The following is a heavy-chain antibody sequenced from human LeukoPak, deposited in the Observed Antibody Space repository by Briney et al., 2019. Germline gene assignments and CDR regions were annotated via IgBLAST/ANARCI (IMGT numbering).Heavy chain of an antibody. D-gene: IGHD2-2*01. V-gene: IGHV3-64D*06. J-gene: IGHJ4*02. CDR3: VKGSPRYCSSTSCYGGALDY. CDR2: ISSNGGST. Sequence: GGSLRLSCSASGFTFSSYAMHWVRQAPGKGLEYVSAISSNGGSTYYADSVKGRFTISRDNSKNTLYLQMSSMRAEDTAVYYCVKGSPRYCSSTSCYGGALDYWGQGTLVTVSS. CDR1: GFTFSSYA.